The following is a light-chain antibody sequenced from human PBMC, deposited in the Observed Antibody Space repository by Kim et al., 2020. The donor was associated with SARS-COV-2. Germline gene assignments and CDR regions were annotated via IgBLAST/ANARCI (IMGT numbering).Light chain of an antibody. Sequence: PGERATPSCRASESVSSNYLAGYQHKPGQAPRLLIYAASSRATGVPARFSGSGSGTDFTLTIKRLEPEDFAVYFCQRYDTSTRRTFGQGTKVDIK. V-gene: IGKV3-20*01. J-gene: IGKJ1*01. CDR2: AAS. CDR3: QRYDTSTRRT. CDR1: ESVSSNY.